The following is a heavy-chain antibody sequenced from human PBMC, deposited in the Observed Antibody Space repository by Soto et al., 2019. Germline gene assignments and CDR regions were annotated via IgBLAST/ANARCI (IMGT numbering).Heavy chain of an antibody. J-gene: IGHJ6*04. Sequence: GASVKVSCKASGGTFSSYTISWVRQAPGQGLEWMGRIIPILGIANYAQKFQGRVTITADKSTSTAYMELSSLRVEDTAVYYCARDDVLCDGGRCYGIPLDVWGKGTTVTVSS. D-gene: IGHD2-15*01. CDR1: GGTFSSYT. V-gene: IGHV1-69*02. CDR2: IIPILGIA. CDR3: ARDDVLCDGGRCYGIPLDV.